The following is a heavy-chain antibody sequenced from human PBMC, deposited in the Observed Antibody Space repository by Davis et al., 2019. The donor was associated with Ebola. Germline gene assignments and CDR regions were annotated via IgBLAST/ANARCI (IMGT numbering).Heavy chain of an antibody. J-gene: IGHJ2*01. CDR2: INSDGTFT. Sequence: PGGSLRLSCAASAFTFSNYWMYWVPQAPGEGLMCVSRINSDGTFTTYADSVKGRFTITRDNAKNTLYLQMNSLRAEDTAVYYCARVLAARPWYFDLWGRGTLVTVSS. V-gene: IGHV3-74*01. CDR3: ARVLAARPWYFDL. CDR1: AFTFSNYW. D-gene: IGHD6-6*01.